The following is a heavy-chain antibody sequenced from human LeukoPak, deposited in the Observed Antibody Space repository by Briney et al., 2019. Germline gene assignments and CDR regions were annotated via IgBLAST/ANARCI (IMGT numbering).Heavy chain of an antibody. D-gene: IGHD4-23*01. CDR3: ARLSGLSTTVVPWDY. V-gene: IGHV1-2*02. CDR1: GYTFTSYD. Sequence: ASVKVSCKASGYTFTSYDINWVRQAPGQGLEWMGWINPNSGGTNYAQKFQGRVTMTRDTSISTAYMELSRLRSDDTAVYYCARLSGLSTTVVPWDYWGQGTLVTVSS. J-gene: IGHJ4*02. CDR2: INPNSGGT.